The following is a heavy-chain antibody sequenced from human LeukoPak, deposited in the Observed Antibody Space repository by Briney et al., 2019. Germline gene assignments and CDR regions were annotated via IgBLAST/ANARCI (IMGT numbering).Heavy chain of an antibody. J-gene: IGHJ4*02. V-gene: IGHV1-69*06. CDR2: IIPFFGTA. D-gene: IGHD3-22*01. CDR3: ARDSDSSGYSHGF. CDR1: GGTFSTYA. Sequence: SVKVSCKASGGTFSTYAISWVRQAPGQGLEWMGGIIPFFGTANYAQKFQGRVTITADKSTRTAYMELSSLRSEDTAMYYCARDSDSSGYSHGFWGQGTLVTVSS.